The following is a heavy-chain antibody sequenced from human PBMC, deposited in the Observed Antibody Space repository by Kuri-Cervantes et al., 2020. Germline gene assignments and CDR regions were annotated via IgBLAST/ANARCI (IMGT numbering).Heavy chain of an antibody. D-gene: IGHD2-15*01. CDR3: ARDRMRYCSGGSCYPFDY. J-gene: IGHJ4*02. CDR2: INPSGGST. CDR1: GYTLTSYY. Sequence: ASVMVSCKASGYTLTSYYMHWVRQAPGQGLEWMGIINPSGGSTSYAQKFQGRVTMTRDTSTSTVYMELSSLRSEDTAVYYCARDRMRYCSGGSCYPFDYWGQGTLVTVSS. V-gene: IGHV1-46*01.